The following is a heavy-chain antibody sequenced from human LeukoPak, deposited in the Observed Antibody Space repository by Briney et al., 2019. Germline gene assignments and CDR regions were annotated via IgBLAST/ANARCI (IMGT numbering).Heavy chain of an antibody. D-gene: IGHD5-24*01. CDR1: GGSISSYY. J-gene: IGHJ4*02. Sequence: SETLSLTCTVSGGSISSYYWSWIRQPPGKGLEWIGYIYYSGSTNYNPSLKSRVTISVDTSKNQLSLKLNSMTDADTAVYYCARHGQNDGYPLDYWGQGTLVSVSS. CDR3: ARHGQNDGYPLDY. CDR2: IYYSGST. V-gene: IGHV4-59*08.